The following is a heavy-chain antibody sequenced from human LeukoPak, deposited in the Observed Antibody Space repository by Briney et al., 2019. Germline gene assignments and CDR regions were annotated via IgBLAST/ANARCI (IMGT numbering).Heavy chain of an antibody. CDR2: IYHRGTN. CDR1: GDSIRSSYY. V-gene: IGHV4-38-2*01. CDR3: ARGLTYYDFWSGHHPGSYYMDV. J-gene: IGHJ6*03. D-gene: IGHD3-3*01. Sequence: SETLSLTCAVSGDSIRSSYYCGWIRQPPGRGREWSRIIYHRGTNYYNPSLKSRVTISVDTSKNQFSLKLSSVTAADTAVYYCARGLTYYDFWSGHHPGSYYMDVWGKGTTVTVSS.